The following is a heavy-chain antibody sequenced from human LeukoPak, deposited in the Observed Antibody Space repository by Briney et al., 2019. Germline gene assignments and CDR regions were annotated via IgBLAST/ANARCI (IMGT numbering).Heavy chain of an antibody. CDR3: ARDPSPHMVRDPDC. V-gene: IGHV3-66*01. CDR1: GFTVSSNY. J-gene: IGHJ4*02. Sequence: GGSLRLSCAASGFTVSSNYMSWVRQAPGKGLEWVSVIYSGGSTYYADSVKGRFTISRDNSKNTLYLQMNSLRAEDTAVYYCARDPSPHMVRDPDCWGQGTLVTVSS. D-gene: IGHD3-10*01. CDR2: IYSGGST.